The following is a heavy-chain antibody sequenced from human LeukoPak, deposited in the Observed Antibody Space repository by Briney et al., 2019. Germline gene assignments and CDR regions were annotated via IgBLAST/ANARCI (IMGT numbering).Heavy chain of an antibody. CDR3: ARTREYYDILTGYPVYFDY. CDR2: IIPIFGTA. J-gene: IGHJ4*02. Sequence: ASVTVSFKASGGTFSSYAISWVRQAPGQGLEWMGGIIPIFGTANYAQKFQGRVTITADKSTSTAYMELSSLRSDDTAVYYCARTREYYDILTGYPVYFDYWGQGTLVTVSS. D-gene: IGHD3-9*01. CDR1: GGTFSSYA. V-gene: IGHV1-69*06.